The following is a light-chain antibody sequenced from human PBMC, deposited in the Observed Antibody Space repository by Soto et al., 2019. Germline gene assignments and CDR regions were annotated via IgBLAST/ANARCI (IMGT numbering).Light chain of an antibody. V-gene: IGKV3-20*01. CDR2: GAS. J-gene: IGKJ2*01. CDR1: QSVSSNH. Sequence: EIVLTQSPGTLSLSPGEGATLSCRASQSVSSNHLAWYQQKPGQAPRLLIFGASSRASDIPDRFSGSGSGTDFTLTISRLEPEDFVVYYCQQYGSSPPYTFGQVTKLEIK. CDR3: QQYGSSPPYT.